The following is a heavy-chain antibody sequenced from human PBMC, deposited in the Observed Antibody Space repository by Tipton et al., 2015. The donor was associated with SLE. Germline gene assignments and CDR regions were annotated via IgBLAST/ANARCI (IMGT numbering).Heavy chain of an antibody. J-gene: IGHJ4*02. D-gene: IGHD2-8*01. CDR2: AFYSGTI. CDR1: GDSISGYY. Sequence: TLSLTCTVSGDSISGYYWSWIRQPPGKGLEWIGYAFYSGTINYNPSLNSRATISVDTSKNQLSLNLNSVTAADSGVYYCTRTSTKEVIWGQGALVTVSS. CDR3: TRTSTKEVI. V-gene: IGHV4-59*01.